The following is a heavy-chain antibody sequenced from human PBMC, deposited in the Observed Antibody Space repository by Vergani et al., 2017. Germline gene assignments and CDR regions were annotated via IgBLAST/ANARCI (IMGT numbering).Heavy chain of an antibody. CDR2: ISSSSSYI. J-gene: IGHJ6*04. D-gene: IGHD6-13*01. Sequence: EVQLVESGGGLVKPGGSLRLSCAASGFTFSSYSMNWVRQAPGKGLEWVSSISSSSSYIYYADSVKGRFTISRDNAKNSLYLQMNSLRAEDTAVYYCAKLYSSRVLAAMDVWGKGTTVTVSS. CDR1: GFTFSSYS. CDR3: AKLYSSRVLAAMDV. V-gene: IGHV3-21*01.